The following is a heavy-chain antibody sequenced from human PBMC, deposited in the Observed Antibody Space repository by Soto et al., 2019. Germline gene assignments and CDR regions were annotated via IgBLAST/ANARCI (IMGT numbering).Heavy chain of an antibody. J-gene: IGHJ5*02. CDR1: GYSFTSYW. CDR3: ARHGSSSWYGGWFDP. CDR2: IDPSDSYT. D-gene: IGHD6-13*01. V-gene: IGHV5-10-1*01. Sequence: GESLKISCKGSGYSFTSYWISWVRQMPGKGLEWMGRIDPSDSYTNYSPSFQGHVTISADKSISTAYLQWSSLKASDTAMYYCARHGSSSWYGGWFDPWGQGTLVTVSS.